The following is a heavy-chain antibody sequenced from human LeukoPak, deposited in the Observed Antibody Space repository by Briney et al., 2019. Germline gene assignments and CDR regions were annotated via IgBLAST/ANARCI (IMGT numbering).Heavy chain of an antibody. D-gene: IGHD6-25*01. CDR2: IYHSGST. J-gene: IGHJ3*02. Sequence: KSSETLSLTCTVSGGSISSGGYYWSWIRQPPGKGLEWIGYIYHSGSTYYNPSLKSRVTISVDRSKNQFSLKLSSVTAADTAVYYCARGAGAAEDAFDIWGQGTMVTVSS. CDR1: GGSISSGGYY. CDR3: ARGAGAAEDAFDI. V-gene: IGHV4-30-2*01.